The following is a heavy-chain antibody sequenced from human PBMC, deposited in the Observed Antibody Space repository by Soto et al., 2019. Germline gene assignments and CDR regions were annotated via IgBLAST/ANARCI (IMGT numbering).Heavy chain of an antibody. CDR3: AKSVVAAQGGL. D-gene: IGHD2-15*01. CDR1: GGSISSSSYY. J-gene: IGHJ4*02. CDR2: IYYSGST. Sequence: QLQLQESGPGLVKPSETLSLTCTVSGGSISSSSYYWGWIRQPPGKGLEWIGSIYYSGSTYYNPSLKSRVTISVDTSKNQFSLKLSSVTAADTAVYYCAKSVVAAQGGLWGQGTLVTVSS. V-gene: IGHV4-39*01.